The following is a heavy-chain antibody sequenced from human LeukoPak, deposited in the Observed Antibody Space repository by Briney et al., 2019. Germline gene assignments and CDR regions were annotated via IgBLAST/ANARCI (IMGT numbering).Heavy chain of an antibody. Sequence: PGGSLRLSCAVSGFTFSSYWMNWVRQVPGKGLVWVSHINTFGTTATYADSVKGRFTISRDNAKNTLYLQMNSLRAEDTAVYYCARVSSSSWWALDYWGQGTLVTVSS. D-gene: IGHD6-13*01. CDR1: GFTFSSYW. CDR3: ARVSSSSWWALDY. CDR2: INTFGTTA. J-gene: IGHJ4*02. V-gene: IGHV3-74*01.